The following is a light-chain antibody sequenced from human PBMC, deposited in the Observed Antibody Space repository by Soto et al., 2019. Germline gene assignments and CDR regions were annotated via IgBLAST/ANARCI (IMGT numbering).Light chain of an antibody. J-gene: IGLJ1*01. CDR1: SSDIGAYNY. CDR2: EVS. V-gene: IGLV2-14*01. Sequence: QSVLTQPASVSGSPGQSITISCSGTSSDIGAYNYVSWYQQHPGTAPKLIIFEVSHRSSGVSYRFSGSKSGNTASLTISGLHADEEADYYCISYTSSGLYVFGSGTKVTVL. CDR3: ISYTSSGLYV.